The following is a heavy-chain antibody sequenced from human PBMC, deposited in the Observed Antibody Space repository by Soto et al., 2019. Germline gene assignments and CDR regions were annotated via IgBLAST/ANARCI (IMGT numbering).Heavy chain of an antibody. D-gene: IGHD1-20*01. Sequence: GGSLRLSCAASGVTFSNYAMTLVRQAPGRGLEWVSVITGGGDTAYYADSVKGRFTISRDNSKNTLYLQMNSLRAEDTALYYCAKRDRSNWSYFDYWGQGTLVTVSS. CDR2: ITGGGDTA. V-gene: IGHV3-23*01. CDR1: GVTFSNYA. J-gene: IGHJ4*02. CDR3: AKRDRSNWSYFDY.